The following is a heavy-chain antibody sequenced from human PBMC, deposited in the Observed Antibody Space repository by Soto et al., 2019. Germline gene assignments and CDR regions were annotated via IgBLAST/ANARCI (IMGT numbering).Heavy chain of an antibody. CDR2: ISAHNGNT. CDR3: ASGGYGDY. CDR1: GYTFTSYG. J-gene: IGHJ4*02. V-gene: IGHV1-18*01. Sequence: QVHLVQSGAEVKKPGASVKVSCKASGYTFTSYGITWVRQAPGQGLEWMGWISAHNGNTDYAQKLQGRVIVTRDTSTSTAYMELRSLSSDDTAGYYCASGGYGDYWGQGALVTVSS. D-gene: IGHD5-12*01.